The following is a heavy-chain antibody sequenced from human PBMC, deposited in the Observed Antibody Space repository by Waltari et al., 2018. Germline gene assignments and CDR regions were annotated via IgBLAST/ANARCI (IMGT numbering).Heavy chain of an antibody. CDR3: ARLAQGSNWARHGMDV. CDR1: GGSFSGYY. V-gene: IGHV4-34*01. J-gene: IGHJ6*02. D-gene: IGHD7-27*01. Sequence: QVQLQQWGAGLLKPSETLSLTCAVYGGSFSGYYWSWIRQPPGKGLEWIGEINHSGSTNYNPSLKSRVTISVDTSKNQFSLKLSSVTAADTAVYYCARLAQGSNWARHGMDVWGQGTTVTVSS. CDR2: INHSGST.